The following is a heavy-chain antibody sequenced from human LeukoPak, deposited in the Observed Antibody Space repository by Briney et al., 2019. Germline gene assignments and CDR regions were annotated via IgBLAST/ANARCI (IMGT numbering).Heavy chain of an antibody. CDR2: IYYSGST. CDR1: GGSISSSSHY. V-gene: IGHV4-39*01. J-gene: IGHJ6*03. Sequence: PSETLSLTCTVSGGSISSSSHYWGWIRQPPGKGLEWIGSIYYSGSTYYNPSLKSRVTISLDTSKNQFSLKLSSVTAADTAVYYCARHDVYCSSTSCSWGYYMDVWGKGTTVTVSS. CDR3: ARHDVYCSSTSCSWGYYMDV. D-gene: IGHD2-2*01.